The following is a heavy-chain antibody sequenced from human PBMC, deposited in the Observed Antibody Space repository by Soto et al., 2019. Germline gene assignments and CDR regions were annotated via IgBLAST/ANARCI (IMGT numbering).Heavy chain of an antibody. D-gene: IGHD6-6*01. V-gene: IGHV1-18*01. CDR3: ARGGAAPDK. CDR2: INPYNGNT. Sequence: VQLVQSGAEVKKPGASVKISCESSGYTFVKYGISWIRQRPGQGLEWMGWINPYNGNTNYTKRLQGRVTMTTDTSTNTAYMELRSLRSDDSAIYYCARGGAAPDKWGQGTLVTVSS. J-gene: IGHJ4*02. CDR1: GYTFVKYG.